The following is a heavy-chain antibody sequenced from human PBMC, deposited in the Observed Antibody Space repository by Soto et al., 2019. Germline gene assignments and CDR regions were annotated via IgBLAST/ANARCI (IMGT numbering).Heavy chain of an antibody. Sequence: ASVKVSCKASGCTFSSDAFSWVRQAPGQGLEWMGGITPTSGTANYAQKFQGRATITADESTSTVYMELSSLTSEDTAVYFCARGQGYCSGGICYYYYYGMDVWGQGTTVTVSS. CDR2: ITPTSGTA. J-gene: IGHJ6*02. CDR1: GCTFSSDA. V-gene: IGHV1-69*13. D-gene: IGHD2-15*01. CDR3: ARGQGYCSGGICYYYYYGMDV.